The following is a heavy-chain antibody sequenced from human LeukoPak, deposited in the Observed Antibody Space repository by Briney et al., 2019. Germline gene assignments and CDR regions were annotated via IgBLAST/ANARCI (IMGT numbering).Heavy chain of an antibody. D-gene: IGHD4-4*01. V-gene: IGHV3-11*01. J-gene: IGHJ4*02. CDR1: GFTFSDYY. Sequence: PGGSLRLSCAASGFTFSDYYMSWIRQAPGKGLEWVSYISSSGSTIYYADSVKGRFTISRDNAKNSLYLQMNSLRAEDTAVYYCARVGRRFWAVTTGAFDYWGQGTLVTVSS. CDR3: ARVGRRFWAVTTGAFDY. CDR2: ISSSGSTI.